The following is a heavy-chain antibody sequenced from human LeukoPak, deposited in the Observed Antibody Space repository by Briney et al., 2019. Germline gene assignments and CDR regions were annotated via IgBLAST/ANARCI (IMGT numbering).Heavy chain of an antibody. CDR2: IYYTGAT. J-gene: IGHJ4*02. Sequence: PSEALSLTCTVSGGSISSYYWTWIRQPPGKGLEWIGYIYYTGATSYNPSLKSRVTISVDTSKKQFSLKLTSVTAADTAVYYCARYGGSGWVIDNWGQGTLVTVSS. CDR1: GGSISSYY. CDR3: ARYGGSGWVIDN. V-gene: IGHV4-59*08. D-gene: IGHD6-19*01.